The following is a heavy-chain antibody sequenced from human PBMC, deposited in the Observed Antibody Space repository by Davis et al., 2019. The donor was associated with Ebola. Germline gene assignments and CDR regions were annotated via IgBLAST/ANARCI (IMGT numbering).Heavy chain of an antibody. D-gene: IGHD2-2*02. Sequence: GGSLRLSCAASGFTFRSYAMSWVRQAPGKGLEWVSAISGSGGSTYYADSVKGRFTISRDNSKNTLYLQMNSLRAEDTAVYYCAKDRGISCSSTSCYTLFRSGFDPWGQGTLVTVSS. CDR1: GFTFRSYA. V-gene: IGHV3-23*01. CDR2: ISGSGGST. CDR3: AKDRGISCSSTSCYTLFRSGFDP. J-gene: IGHJ5*02.